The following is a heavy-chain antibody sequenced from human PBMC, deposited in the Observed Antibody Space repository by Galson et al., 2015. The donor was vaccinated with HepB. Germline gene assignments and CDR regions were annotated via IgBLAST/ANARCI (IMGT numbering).Heavy chain of an antibody. V-gene: IGHV3-30*18. CDR2: ISHDGRNT. Sequence: SLRLSCAASGFTFGDNGMVWIRQAPGKRLEWVTLISHDGRNTYYADSVKGRFTVSRDNSQNTVYLQMNSLRPEDTAVYYCVKPVILDNFFDCWGQGSLVTVSS. J-gene: IGHJ4*02. D-gene: IGHD3-9*01. CDR3: VKPVILDNFFDC. CDR1: GFTFGDNG.